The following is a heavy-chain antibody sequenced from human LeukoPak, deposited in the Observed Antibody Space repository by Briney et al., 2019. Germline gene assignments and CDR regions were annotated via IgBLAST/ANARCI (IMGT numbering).Heavy chain of an antibody. CDR1: GFTVSSNY. D-gene: IGHD5-12*01. Sequence: PGGSLRLSCAASGFTVSSNYMSWVRQAPGKGLEWVSVIYSGGSTYYADYVKGRFTISRDNCKNTMYLQMNSLRAEDTAVYYCESVVGSGYDYYYYYYMDVWGKGTTVSVS. CDR2: IYSGGST. CDR3: ESVVGSGYDYYYYYYMDV. V-gene: IGHV3-66*02. J-gene: IGHJ6*03.